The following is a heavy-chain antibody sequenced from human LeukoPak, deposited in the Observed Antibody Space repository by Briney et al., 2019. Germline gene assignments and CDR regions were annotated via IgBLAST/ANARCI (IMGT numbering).Heavy chain of an antibody. CDR3: TRTTHYGSRLYSYYFDY. CDR1: AFSFSNFW. J-gene: IGHJ4*02. D-gene: IGHD3-10*01. V-gene: IGHV3-7*01. CDR2: IRQDGSEK. Sequence: GGSLRLPCGVSAFSFSNFWMTCVRHAPGEGREWVANIRQDGSEKYYVNSVKDRLTISRDNAKNSLYLQMNSLRAEDTALYHCTRTTHYGSRLYSYYFDYWGQGTLVTVSS.